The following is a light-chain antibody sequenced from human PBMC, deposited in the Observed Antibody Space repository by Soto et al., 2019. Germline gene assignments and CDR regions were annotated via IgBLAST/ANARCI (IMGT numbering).Light chain of an antibody. V-gene: IGKV3-20*01. Sequence: EIVLSLSVGTLSLSPGERATLSCRVSQSISSRFLAWYQQKLGQAPRLLIYGASSRATGIPDRFSGSGSGTDFTLTISRLEPEDFAVYYCQQCGDSPRTFGHRAKVDI. J-gene: IGKJ1*01. CDR1: QSISSRF. CDR3: QQCGDSPRT. CDR2: GAS.